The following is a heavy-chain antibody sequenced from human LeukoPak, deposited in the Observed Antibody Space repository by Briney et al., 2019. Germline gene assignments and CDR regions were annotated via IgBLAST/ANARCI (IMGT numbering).Heavy chain of an antibody. CDR1: GGSISSGGYS. D-gene: IGHD3-10*01. CDR3: AREHGVLLWFGELWGAFDI. CDR2: IYHSGNT. V-gene: IGHV4-30-2*05. J-gene: IGHJ3*02. Sequence: SQTLSLTCAVSGGSISSGGYSWSWIRQPPGKGLEWIGYIYHSGNTYYRPSLKSRVTISVDTSKNQFSLKLSSVTAADTGVYYCAREHGVLLWFGELWGAFDIWGQGTMVTVSS.